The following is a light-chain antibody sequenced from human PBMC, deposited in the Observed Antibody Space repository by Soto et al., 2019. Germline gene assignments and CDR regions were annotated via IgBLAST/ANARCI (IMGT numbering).Light chain of an antibody. CDR1: SSNIGAGYD. J-gene: IGLJ2*01. CDR3: QSYDSSLSAEV. CDR2: GNS. Sequence: QSVLTQPPSVSGAPGQRVTISCTGSSSNIGAGYDVHWYQQRPGTAPKLLIYGNSNRPSGVPDRFSGSKSGTSASLAITGLQAEDEADYYCQSYDSSLSAEVFGGGTKLTVL. V-gene: IGLV1-40*01.